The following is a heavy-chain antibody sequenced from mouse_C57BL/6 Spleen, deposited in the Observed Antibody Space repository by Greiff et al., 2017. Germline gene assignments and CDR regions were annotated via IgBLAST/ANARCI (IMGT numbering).Heavy chain of an antibody. CDR3: AREDY. CDR2: ISYDGSN. Sequence: EVQLVESGPGLVKPSQSLSLTCSVTGYSITSGYYWNWIRQFPGNKLEWMGYISYDGSNNYNPSLKNRISITRDTSKNQFFLKLNSVTTEDTATYCCAREDYWGQGTTLTVSS. CDR1: GYSITSGYY. V-gene: IGHV3-6*01. J-gene: IGHJ2*01.